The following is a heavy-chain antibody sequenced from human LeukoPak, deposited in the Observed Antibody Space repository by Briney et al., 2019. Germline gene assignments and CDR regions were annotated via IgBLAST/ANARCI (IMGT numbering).Heavy chain of an antibody. J-gene: IGHJ4*02. CDR3: ARRWLQSPFDY. CDR1: GGSISSSSYY. V-gene: IGHV4-39*01. CDR2: IYYSGST. D-gene: IGHD5-24*01. Sequence: SETLSLTCTVSGGSISSSSYYWGWIRQPPGKGLEWIGSIYYSGSTYYNPSLKSRVTISVDTSKNRFSLKLSSVTAADTAVYYCARRWLQSPFDYWGQGTLVTVSS.